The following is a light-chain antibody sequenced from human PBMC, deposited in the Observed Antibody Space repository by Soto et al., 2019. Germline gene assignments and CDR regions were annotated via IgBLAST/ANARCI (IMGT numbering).Light chain of an antibody. CDR1: QSISSW. Sequence: DIQMTQSPSTLSASVGDRVTITCRASQSISSWLAWYQQKPGKAPKLLIYDASSLESGVPSRFSGSGSGTEFTLTISSLQPDDFATYYCSSYTSSSTYVFGTGT. CDR2: DAS. CDR3: SSYTSSSTYV. J-gene: IGKJ3*01. V-gene: IGKV1-5*01.